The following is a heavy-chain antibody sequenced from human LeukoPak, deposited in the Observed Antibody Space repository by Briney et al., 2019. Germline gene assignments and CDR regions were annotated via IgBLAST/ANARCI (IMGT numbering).Heavy chain of an antibody. D-gene: IGHD3-22*01. CDR1: GFTFSINA. Sequence: PGGSLRLSCAASGFTFSINAMSWVRQAPGKGLEWVSAISGSGGSTYYADSVKGRFTISRDNSKNTVYMEMNSLRAEDTAIYCCAKALPGAGDMTTIVLAAGDTFDFWGQGTVVTVSS. CDR3: AKALPGAGDMTTIVLAAGDTFDF. J-gene: IGHJ3*01. V-gene: IGHV3-23*01. CDR2: ISGSGGST.